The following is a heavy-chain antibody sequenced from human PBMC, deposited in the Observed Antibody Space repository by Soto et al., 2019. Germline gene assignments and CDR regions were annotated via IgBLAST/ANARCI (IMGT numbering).Heavy chain of an antibody. Sequence: TLSLTCAVXGGSFSGYYWSWIRQPPGKGLEWIGEINHSGSTNYNPSLKSRVTISIDTSKNQFSLKLNSVAAADTAVYYCARLRYSSGPFDYWGQGTLVTVSS. J-gene: IGHJ4*02. CDR3: ARLRYSSGPFDY. D-gene: IGHD6-19*01. CDR1: GGSFSGYY. V-gene: IGHV4-34*01. CDR2: INHSGST.